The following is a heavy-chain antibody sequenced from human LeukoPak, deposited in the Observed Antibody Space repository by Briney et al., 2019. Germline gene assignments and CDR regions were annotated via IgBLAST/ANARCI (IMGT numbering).Heavy chain of an antibody. CDR2: INPMFGTV. CDR1: GGTFSNYA. V-gene: IGHV1-69*06. CDR3: ARDRYYETSGYYYESIY. D-gene: IGHD3-22*01. J-gene: IGHJ4*02. Sequence: ASVKVSCKSSGGTFSNYAVSWVRQAPGQGLEWMGAINPMFGTVKYAQKFQDRVTITADKSTSTAYMEMSTLISEDTAIYYCARDRYYETSGYYYESIYWGQGTLVTVSS.